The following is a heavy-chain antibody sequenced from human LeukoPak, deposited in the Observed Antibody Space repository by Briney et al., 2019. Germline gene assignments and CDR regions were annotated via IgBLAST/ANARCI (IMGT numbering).Heavy chain of an antibody. V-gene: IGHV3-33*01. CDR2: IWDDGSNK. J-gene: IGHJ4*02. D-gene: IGHD5-18*01. Sequence: GGSLRLSCAASGFTFSTYVIHWVRQAPGKGLEWVALIWDDGSNKYYGDSVKDRFTISRDNSKNTLYLQMDSLRDEGTAVYYCARDRGYTYGHPLDYWGQGTLVTVSS. CDR3: ARDRGYTYGHPLDY. CDR1: GFTFSTYV.